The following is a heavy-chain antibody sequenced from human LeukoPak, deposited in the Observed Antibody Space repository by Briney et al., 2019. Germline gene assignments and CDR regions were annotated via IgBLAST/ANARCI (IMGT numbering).Heavy chain of an antibody. CDR2: ISSSGSTT. J-gene: IGHJ5*02. CDR3: ARQCGYDYGTNWFDP. Sequence: GGSLRLSCAASGFTFSSYEMNWVRQAPGRGLEWISYISSSGSTTYYADSVKGRFTISRDNAKNSLYLQMNSLRAEDTAVYYCARQCGYDYGTNWFDPWGQGTLVTVSS. D-gene: IGHD5-18*01. CDR1: GFTFSSYE. V-gene: IGHV3-48*03.